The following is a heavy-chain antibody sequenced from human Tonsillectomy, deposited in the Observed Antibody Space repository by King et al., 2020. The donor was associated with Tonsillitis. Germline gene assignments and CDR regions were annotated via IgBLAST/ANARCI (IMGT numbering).Heavy chain of an antibody. D-gene: IGHD5-18*01. J-gene: IGHJ6*03. Sequence: QLQESGPGLVKPSETLSLTCTVSGGSISSYYWSWIRQPPGKGLEWIGYIFYSGSTNYNPSLKSRVTISVDTSKNQFSLKLRSVTAADTAVYYCARHAQGIMDSYGVYYYYYYMDVWGKGTTVTVSS. CDR2: IFYSGST. V-gene: IGHV4-59*08. CDR3: ARHAQGIMDSYGVYYYYYYMDV. CDR1: GGSISSYY.